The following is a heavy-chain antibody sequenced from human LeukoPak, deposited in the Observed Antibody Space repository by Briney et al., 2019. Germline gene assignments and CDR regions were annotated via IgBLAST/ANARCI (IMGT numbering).Heavy chain of an antibody. D-gene: IGHD1-20*01. CDR3: AKGYDVGFNWRSGGHGMDV. V-gene: IGHV3-30*02. Sequence: GGSLRLSCAASGFTFSSYGMHWVRQAPGKGLEWVAFIRYDGSNKYYADSVKGRFTISRDNSKNTLYLQMNSLRAEDTAVYYCAKGYDVGFNWRSGGHGMDVWGQGTTVTVSS. CDR1: GFTFSSYG. CDR2: IRYDGSNK. J-gene: IGHJ6*02.